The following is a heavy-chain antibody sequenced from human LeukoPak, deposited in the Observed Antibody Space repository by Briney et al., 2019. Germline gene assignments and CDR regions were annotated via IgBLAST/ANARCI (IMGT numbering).Heavy chain of an antibody. CDR2: ISSNGGST. J-gene: IGHJ4*02. Sequence: QAGGSLRLSCAASGFSFSSYAMHWVRQAPGKGLEYVSAISSNGGSTYYANSVKGRFTISRDNSKNTLYLQMGSLRAEDMAVYYCARRISIGAAGEAFDYWGQGTLVTVSS. CDR1: GFSFSSYA. D-gene: IGHD2/OR15-2a*01. CDR3: ARRISIGAAGEAFDY. V-gene: IGHV3-64*01.